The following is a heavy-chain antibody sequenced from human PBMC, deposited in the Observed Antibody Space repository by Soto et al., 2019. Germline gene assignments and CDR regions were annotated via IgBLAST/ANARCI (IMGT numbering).Heavy chain of an antibody. D-gene: IGHD2-21*02. CDR3: ARDPGIPYGDLPLDH. CDR1: GFTFRAMA. J-gene: IGHJ4*02. V-gene: IGHV3-33*01. Sequence: QVQLVESGGGVVQPGRSLTLSCAASGFTFRAMAMHWVRQAPGKGLEWVAVIWYDGSERYYGDSFKGRFTISRDNSDDTVYLRMSSLRVEDTAIYYCARDPGIPYGDLPLDHWGQGTLVTVSS. CDR2: IWYDGSER.